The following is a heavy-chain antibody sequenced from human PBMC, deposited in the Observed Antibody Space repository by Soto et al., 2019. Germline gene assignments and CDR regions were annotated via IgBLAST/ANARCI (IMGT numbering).Heavy chain of an antibody. D-gene: IGHD2-2*01. CDR2: ISWNSGTM. Sequence: ESGGGLVQPGRSLRLSCAASGFSFDEYAMHWVRQAPGKGLEWVSGISWNSGTMGYGDSVKGRFTISRDNAKNSLYLQMNSLRAEDTALYYCAKGFCSSTRCLTYSYMDVWGKGTKVTVSS. CDR3: AKGFCSSTRCLTYSYMDV. J-gene: IGHJ6*03. CDR1: GFSFDEYA. V-gene: IGHV3-9*01.